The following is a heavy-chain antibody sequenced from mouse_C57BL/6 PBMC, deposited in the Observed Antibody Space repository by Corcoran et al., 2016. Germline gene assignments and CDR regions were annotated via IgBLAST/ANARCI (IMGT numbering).Heavy chain of an antibody. J-gene: IGHJ1*03. D-gene: IGHD1-1*01. Sequence: QVQLQQSGAELVKPGASVKISCKASGYAFSSYWMNWVKQRPGKGLEWIGQIYPGDGDTNYNGKFKGKATLTADKSSSTAYMQLSSLTSEDSAVYFCASIYYYGSSYWYFDVWGTGTTVTVSS. CDR2: IYPGDGDT. CDR3: ASIYYYGSSYWYFDV. CDR1: GYAFSSYW. V-gene: IGHV1-80*01.